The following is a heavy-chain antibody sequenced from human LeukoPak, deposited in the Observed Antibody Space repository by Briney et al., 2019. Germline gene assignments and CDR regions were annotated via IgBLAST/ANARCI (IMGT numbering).Heavy chain of an antibody. Sequence: PSETLSLTCTVSGYSISSGYYWGWIRQPPGKGLEWIGSIYHSGSTYYNPSLKSRVTISVDTSKNQFSLKLSSVTAADTAVYYCARVGISPNWFDPWGQGTLVTVSS. V-gene: IGHV4-38-2*02. CDR2: IYHSGST. CDR3: ARVGISPNWFDP. J-gene: IGHJ5*02. D-gene: IGHD6-13*01. CDR1: GYSISSGYY.